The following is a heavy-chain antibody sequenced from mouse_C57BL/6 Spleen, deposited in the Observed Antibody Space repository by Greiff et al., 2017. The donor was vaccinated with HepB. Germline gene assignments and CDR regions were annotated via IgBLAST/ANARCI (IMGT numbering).Heavy chain of an antibody. CDR1: GYAFSSSW. CDR3: ARSADYDGDPRFDY. V-gene: IGHV1-82*01. Sequence: QVQLQQSGPELVKPGASVKISCKASGYAFSSSWMNWVKQRPGKGLEWIGRIYPGDGDTNYNGKFKGKATLTADKSSSTAYMQLSSLTSEDSAVYFCARSADYDGDPRFDYWGQGTTLTVSS. J-gene: IGHJ2*01. D-gene: IGHD2-4*01. CDR2: IYPGDGDT.